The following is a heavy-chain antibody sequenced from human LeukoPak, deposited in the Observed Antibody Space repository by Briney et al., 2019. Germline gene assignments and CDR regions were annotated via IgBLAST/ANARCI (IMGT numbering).Heavy chain of an antibody. CDR3: AKGGRGSYVDY. Sequence: GGSLRLSCAASGFTFSSYGMHWVRQAPGKGLEWVTFIRYDGNNKYYADSVKGRFTISRDNSKNTLYLQMDSLRAEDTALYYCAKGGRGSYVDYWDQGTLVTVSS. V-gene: IGHV3-30*02. CDR2: IRYDGNNK. J-gene: IGHJ4*02. CDR1: GFTFSSYG. D-gene: IGHD1-26*01.